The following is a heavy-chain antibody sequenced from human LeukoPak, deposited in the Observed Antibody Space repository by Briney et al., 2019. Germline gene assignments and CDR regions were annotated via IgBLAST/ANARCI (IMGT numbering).Heavy chain of an antibody. CDR3: ARHYEPYDLWRGRNFFGP. Sequence: PSETLSLTCTVSGGSISSSSYYWGRLRQPPGKGLEWIGCIYYSGSTYSYPYLQSRVTISVYKTKNPFSLKLSSVTAADTAVYYCARHYEPYDLWRGRNFFGPWGEGTLVTASS. J-gene: IGHJ5*02. CDR1: GGSISSSSYY. CDR2: IYYSGST. D-gene: IGHD3-3*01. V-gene: IGHV4-39*01.